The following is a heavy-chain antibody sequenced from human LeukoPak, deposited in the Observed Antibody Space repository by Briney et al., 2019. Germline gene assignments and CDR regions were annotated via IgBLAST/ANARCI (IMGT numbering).Heavy chain of an antibody. CDR2: INPNSGGT. Sequence: WASVKVSCKASGYTFTGYYMHWVRQAPGQGLEWMGWINPNSGGTNYAQKFQGRVTMTRDTSISTAYMELSRLRSDDTAVYYCARECVLLWFGEPNNWFDPWGQGTLVTVSS. CDR3: ARECVLLWFGEPNNWFDP. CDR1: GYTFTGYY. D-gene: IGHD3-10*01. J-gene: IGHJ5*02. V-gene: IGHV1-2*02.